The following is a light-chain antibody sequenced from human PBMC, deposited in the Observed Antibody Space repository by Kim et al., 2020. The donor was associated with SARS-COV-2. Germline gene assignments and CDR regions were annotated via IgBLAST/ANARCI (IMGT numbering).Light chain of an antibody. V-gene: IGKV1-39*01. CDR2: AAS. J-gene: IGKJ1*01. Sequence: LTASVGDRVTITCRASQSISSYLNWYQQKPGKAPKLLIYAASSLQSGVPSRFSGSGSGTDFTLTISSLQPEDFATYYCQQSYSQKTFGQGTKVEI. CDR1: QSISSY. CDR3: QQSYSQKT.